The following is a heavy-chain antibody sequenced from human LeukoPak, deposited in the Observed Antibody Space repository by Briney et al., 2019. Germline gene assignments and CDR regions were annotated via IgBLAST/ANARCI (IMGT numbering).Heavy chain of an antibody. J-gene: IGHJ5*02. V-gene: IGHV4-34*01. Sequence: PSETLSLTCAVYGGSFSGYYWSWIRQAPGKGLEWIGEINHSGSTNYNPSLKSRVTISVDTSKNQFSLKLSSVTAADTAVYYCARGQGYCSSTSCWFDPWGQGTLVTVSS. CDR1: GGSFSGYY. CDR2: INHSGST. CDR3: ARGQGYCSSTSCWFDP. D-gene: IGHD2-2*01.